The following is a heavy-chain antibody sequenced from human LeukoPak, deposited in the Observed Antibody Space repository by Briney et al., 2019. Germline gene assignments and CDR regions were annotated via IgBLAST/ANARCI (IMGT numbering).Heavy chain of an antibody. CDR2: IFYSGRT. V-gene: IGHV4-59*01. J-gene: IGHJ4*02. CDR3: ARSKDILTGYCFDY. Sequence: SETLSLICTVSGGSISSYYWSWIRQPTGKGLEWFGYIFYSGRTNYNPSLKSRVTISVDTSKNQFSLKLRSVTAADTAVYYCARSKDILTGYCFDYWGQGTLVTVSS. CDR1: GGSISSYY. D-gene: IGHD3-9*01.